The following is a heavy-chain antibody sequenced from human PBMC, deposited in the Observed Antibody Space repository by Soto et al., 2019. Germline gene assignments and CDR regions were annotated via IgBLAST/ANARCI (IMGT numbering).Heavy chain of an antibody. J-gene: IGHJ5*02. CDR3: ARETGGYYDSSGYPGHWFDP. CDR1: GYTFTGYY. V-gene: IGHV1-2*04. Sequence: ASVKVSCKASGYTFTGYYMHWVRQAPGQGLEWMGWINPNSGGTNYAQKFQGWVTMTRDTSISTAYMELSRLRSDDTAVYYCARETGGYYDSSGYPGHWFDPWGHGTLVTVSS. D-gene: IGHD3-22*01. CDR2: INPNSGGT.